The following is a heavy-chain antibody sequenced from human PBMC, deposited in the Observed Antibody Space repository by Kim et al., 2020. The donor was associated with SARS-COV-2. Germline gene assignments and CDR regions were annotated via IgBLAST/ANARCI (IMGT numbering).Heavy chain of an antibody. D-gene: IGHD6-19*01. CDR2: IFYNGSNT. J-gene: IGHJ4*02. Sequence: GGSLRLSCAASGFTFSSYGMHWVRQAPGKGLEWVAVIFYNGSNTYYADSVKGRFTISRDNSKNTLYLQMNSLRAEDTAVYYCARDRGIAGAGTLYYFDYWGQGAPVTVSS. V-gene: IGHV3-33*08. CDR1: GFTFSSYG. CDR3: ARDRGIAGAGTLYYFDY.